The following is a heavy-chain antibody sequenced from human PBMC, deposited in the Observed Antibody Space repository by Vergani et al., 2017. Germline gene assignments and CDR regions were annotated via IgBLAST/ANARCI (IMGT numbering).Heavy chain of an antibody. J-gene: IGHJ4*02. V-gene: IGHV1-69*13. Sequence: QVHLVQSEAEVKKPGSSIKVSCKASGGTFNSYVVTWVRRAPGQGLEWMGRHTPIFGRTNFAQKFEGRVTLSADESMGTAYMEMSSLRSEDTAMYYCARXVGDYGDPYFFDLWGQGTLVIVSS. D-gene: IGHD4-17*01. CDR3: ARXVGDYGDPYFFDL. CDR1: GGTFNSYV. CDR2: HTPIFGRT.